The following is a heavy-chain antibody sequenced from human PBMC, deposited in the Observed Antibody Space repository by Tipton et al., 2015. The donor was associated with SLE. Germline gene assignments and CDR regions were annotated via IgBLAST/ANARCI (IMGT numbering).Heavy chain of an antibody. D-gene: IGHD7-27*01. CDR3: ARGGLGSDLRGSIYFGS. CDR1: GGSISGYY. V-gene: IGHV4-59*01. Sequence: TLSLTCTVSGGSISGYYWNWIRQPPGKGLEWVGYINYSGNTNYNPSHKSRVTISVDTSKTHFSLRLNSVTAADTAVYYCARGGLGSDLRGSIYFGSWGQGTLVTVSS. J-gene: IGHJ4*02. CDR2: INYSGNT.